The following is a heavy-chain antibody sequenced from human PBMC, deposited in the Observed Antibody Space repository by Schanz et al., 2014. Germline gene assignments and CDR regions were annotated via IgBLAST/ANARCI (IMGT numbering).Heavy chain of an antibody. Sequence: QVQLLESGGGLFKPGGSLRLSCAGSGFTFADYYMTWIRQAPGKGLEWVSVIAGDGGGPNYVDSVKGRFTISRDNSDNTLYLQMNNLRAEDTAVYYCARGSGTFDSWGQGTLVTVSS. CDR1: GFTFADYY. J-gene: IGHJ4*02. CDR2: IAGDGGGP. CDR3: ARGSGTFDS. D-gene: IGHD3-3*01. V-gene: IGHV3-11*03.